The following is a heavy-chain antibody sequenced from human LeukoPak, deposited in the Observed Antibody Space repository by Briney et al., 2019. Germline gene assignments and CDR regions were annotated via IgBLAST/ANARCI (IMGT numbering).Heavy chain of an antibody. Sequence: PGGSLRLSCAASGFTVSSNYMSWVRQAPGKGLEWVSSISSSSYIYYADSVKGRFTISRDNAKNSLYLQMNSLRAEDTAVYYCARSVLDETYYMDVWGKGTTVTVSS. D-gene: IGHD3-16*01. CDR3: ARSVLDETYYMDV. V-gene: IGHV3-69-1*01. CDR2: ISSSSYI. CDR1: GFTVSSNY. J-gene: IGHJ6*03.